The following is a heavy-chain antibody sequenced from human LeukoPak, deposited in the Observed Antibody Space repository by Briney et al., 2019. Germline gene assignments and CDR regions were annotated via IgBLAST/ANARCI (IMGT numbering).Heavy chain of an antibody. CDR3: ARDPETYYYDSSGYYHDY. D-gene: IGHD3-22*01. V-gene: IGHV3-21*01. CDR2: IRSSSSYI. Sequence: GGSLRLSCAASGFTFSSYSMNWARQAPGEGLEWVSSIRSSSSYIYYADSVKGRFTISRDNAKNSLYLQMNSLRAEDTAVYYCARDPETYYYDSSGYYHDYWGQGTLVTVSS. J-gene: IGHJ4*02. CDR1: GFTFSSYS.